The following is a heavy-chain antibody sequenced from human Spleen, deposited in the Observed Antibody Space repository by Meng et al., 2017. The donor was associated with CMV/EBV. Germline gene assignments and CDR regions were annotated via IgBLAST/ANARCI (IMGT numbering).Heavy chain of an antibody. J-gene: IGHJ6*02. CDR3: AKDLWFGEPGGMDV. CDR2: ISWDGGST. V-gene: IGHV3-43D*03. CDR1: GFNFDDYA. Sequence: GESLKISCAASGFNFDDYAMHWVRQAPGKGLEWVSLISWDGGSTYYADSVKGRFTISRDNSKNSLYLQMNSLRAEDTALYYCAKDLWFGEPGGMDVWGQGTTVTVSS. D-gene: IGHD3-10*01.